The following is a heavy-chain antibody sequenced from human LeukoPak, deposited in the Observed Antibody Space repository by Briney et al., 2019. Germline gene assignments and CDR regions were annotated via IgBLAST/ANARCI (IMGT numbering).Heavy chain of an antibody. CDR3: ARGSEMSTIPLFDY. V-gene: IGHV1-46*01. Sequence: GASVKVSCKASGYTFTNYYMHWVRQAPGQGPEWMGIANPSVGSTSYAQNFQGRVTMTRDTSTSTVYMELSSLRSEDTAVYYCARGSEMSTIPLFDYWGQGTLVTVSS. CDR2: ANPSVGST. J-gene: IGHJ4*02. D-gene: IGHD5-24*01. CDR1: GYTFTNYY.